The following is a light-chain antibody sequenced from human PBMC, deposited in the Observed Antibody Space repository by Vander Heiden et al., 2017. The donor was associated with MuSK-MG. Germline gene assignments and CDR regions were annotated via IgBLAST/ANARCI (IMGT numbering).Light chain of an antibody. J-gene: IGKJ1*01. V-gene: IGKV4-1*01. CDR3: LEDESTPQT. Sequence: DIVMTQSPDSLVVSLGERATINCKSSQSVLYSSNSKNYLAWYQQKPGQPPKLLIYWASTRESGGPDRFTGSRSGTDFTLTIRSLNAEDVAVYYCLEDESTPQTLRQGIRVGI. CDR1: QSVLYSSNSKNY. CDR2: WAS.